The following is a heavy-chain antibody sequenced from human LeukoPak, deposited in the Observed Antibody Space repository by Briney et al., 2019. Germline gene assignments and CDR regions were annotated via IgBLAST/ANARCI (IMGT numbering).Heavy chain of an antibody. Sequence: SETLSLTCTVSSGSTSGYYWSWIRQPPGKGLEWIGYSYYSGSTSYSPSLKSRVTILIDTSKNQFSLKLTYVTPADTAVYYCARVRLGVGDAFDIWGQGTMVTVST. V-gene: IGHV4-59*01. J-gene: IGHJ3*02. CDR1: SGSTSGYY. D-gene: IGHD3-10*01. CDR2: SYYSGST. CDR3: ARVRLGVGDAFDI.